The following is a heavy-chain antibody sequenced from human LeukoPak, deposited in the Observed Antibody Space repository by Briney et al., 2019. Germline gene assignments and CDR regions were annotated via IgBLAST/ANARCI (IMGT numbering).Heavy chain of an antibody. V-gene: IGHV4-59*11. Sequence: SETLSLTCTVSGSSIGSHYWSWIRQPPGEGLERIGYISYIGSTNYNPPLKSRVTISVDTSKNQFSLKLNSVTAADTAVYYCARGPHIAAAGDFDYWGQGTLVTVSS. CDR1: GSSIGSHY. CDR2: ISYIGST. CDR3: ARGPHIAAAGDFDY. D-gene: IGHD6-13*01. J-gene: IGHJ4*02.